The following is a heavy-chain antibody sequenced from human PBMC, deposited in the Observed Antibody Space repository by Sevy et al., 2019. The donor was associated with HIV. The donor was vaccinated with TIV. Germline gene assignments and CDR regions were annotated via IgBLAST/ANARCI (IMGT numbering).Heavy chain of an antibody. CDR1: GFTVSDNY. D-gene: IGHD3-16*01. CDR2: IYIAGRT. CDR3: VREDLVLGEDNYYGMDV. V-gene: IGHV3-53*01. J-gene: IGHJ6*02. Sequence: LSLTCAVSGFTVSDNYMNWVRQAPGKGLEWVSIIYIAGRTYYADSVRGRFTISRDKAKNTPYHQMNSLRVEDTAVYYCVREDLVLGEDNYYGMDVWGQGTTVTVSS.